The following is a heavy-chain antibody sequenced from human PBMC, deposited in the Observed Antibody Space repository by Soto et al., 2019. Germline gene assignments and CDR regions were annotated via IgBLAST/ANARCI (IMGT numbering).Heavy chain of an antibody. V-gene: IGHV3-7*03. D-gene: IGHD3-3*01. CDR3: VRSEERDITIFGVVISVLLYHDY. J-gene: IGHJ4*02. CDR2: IKCDGSEK. Sequence: GGSLRLSCAASGFTFSSSWMHWVCQAPEKGQEWVADIKCDGSEKYYVDSVKGRFTISRDNAKNSLYLQVNSLRAEDMTVYYCVRSEERDITIFGVVISVLLYHDYWGQGTLVTVSS. CDR1: GFTFSSSW.